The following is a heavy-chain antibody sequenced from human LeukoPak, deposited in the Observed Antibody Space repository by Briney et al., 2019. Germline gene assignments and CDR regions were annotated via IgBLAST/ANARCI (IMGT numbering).Heavy chain of an antibody. J-gene: IGHJ4*02. V-gene: IGHV4-34*01. CDR3: ARGRRYYDSSGYWY. D-gene: IGHD3-22*01. Sequence: PSETLSLTCAVYGGSFSGYYWSWIRQPPGKGLEWIGEINHSGSTNYNPSLKSRVTISVDTSKNQFSLKLSFVTAADTAVYYCARGRRYYDSSGYWYWGQGTLVTVSS. CDR1: GGSFSGYY. CDR2: INHSGST.